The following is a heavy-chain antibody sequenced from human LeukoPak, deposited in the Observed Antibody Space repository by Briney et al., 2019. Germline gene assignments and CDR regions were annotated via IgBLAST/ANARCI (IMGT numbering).Heavy chain of an antibody. CDR1: RYTLTSFY. CDR2: IHLSVCIT. J-gene: IGHJ4*02. Sequence: GSVKISCRASRYTLTSFYVLWVTQAPGQRLEWMGIIHLSVCITSYAQKFQGRVTMTRDISTSTVYMELRSLRSEDTVVYYCARDRGGWYFEVYYWGQGTLVTVS. D-gene: IGHD6-19*01. V-gene: IGHV1-46*01. CDR3: ARDRGGWYFEVYY.